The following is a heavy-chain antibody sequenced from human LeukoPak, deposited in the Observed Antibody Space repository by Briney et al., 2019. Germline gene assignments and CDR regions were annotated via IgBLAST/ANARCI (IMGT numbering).Heavy chain of an antibody. Sequence: GGSLRLSCTASGFTFGDYAMSWVRQAPGKGLEWVSSINGSGGRTYYADSVKGRFTISRDNSKNTLYLQMNSLRAEDTAVYYCAIGPGGLFDYWGQGTLVTVSS. CDR1: GFTFGDYA. CDR3: AIGPGGLFDY. D-gene: IGHD4-23*01. J-gene: IGHJ4*02. V-gene: IGHV3-23*01. CDR2: INGSGGRT.